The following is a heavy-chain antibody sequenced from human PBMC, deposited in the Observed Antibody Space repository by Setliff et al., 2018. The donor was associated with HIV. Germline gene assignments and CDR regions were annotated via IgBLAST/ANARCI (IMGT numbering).Heavy chain of an antibody. D-gene: IGHD2-15*01. CDR3: AKGGGYLDF. CDR1: GYTFTNYY. J-gene: IGHJ4*02. V-gene: IGHV1-46*01. CDR2: INPTGGGP. Sequence: GASVKVSCKASGYTFTNYYIHWVRQAPGQGLQWMGLINPTGGGPRYAQKFRGRLTMSSDTSTSTVFMELSSLRSEDTAVYSCAKGGGYLDFWGQGTPVTVSS.